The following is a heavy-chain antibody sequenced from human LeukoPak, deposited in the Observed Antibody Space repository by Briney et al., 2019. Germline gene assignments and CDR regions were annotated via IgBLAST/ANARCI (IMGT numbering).Heavy chain of an antibody. CDR1: GFTFSSYE. D-gene: IGHD1-1*01. Sequence: GRSLRLSCAASGFTFSSYEMNWVRQAPGKGLEWVSYISSSGTIYYADSVKGRFIISRDNAKNLLYLQMNSLRAEDTAVYYCAREGYDAFDIWGQGTMVTVSS. J-gene: IGHJ3*02. V-gene: IGHV3-48*03. CDR3: AREGYDAFDI. CDR2: ISSSGTI.